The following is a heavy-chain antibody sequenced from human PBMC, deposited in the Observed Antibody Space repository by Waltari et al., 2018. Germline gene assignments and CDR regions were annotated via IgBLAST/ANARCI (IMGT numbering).Heavy chain of an antibody. CDR3: AKSFWTTVTTGYFDY. CDR1: GFTFSSYA. D-gene: IGHD4-17*01. V-gene: IGHV3-30-3*02. J-gene: IGHJ4*02. CDR2: ISYDGSNK. Sequence: QVQLVESGGGVVQPGRSLRLSCAASGFTFSSYAMHWVRQAPGKGLEGVAVISYDGSNKYYADSVKGRFTISRDNSKNTLYLQMNSLRAEDTAVYYCAKSFWTTVTTGYFDYWGQGTLVTVSS.